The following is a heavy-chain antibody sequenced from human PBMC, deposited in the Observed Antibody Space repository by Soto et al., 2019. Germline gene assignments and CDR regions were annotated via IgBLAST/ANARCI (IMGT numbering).Heavy chain of an antibody. J-gene: IGHJ5*02. CDR2: INHVVGT. Sequence: SETLSLTCAVYGGFLSESYWTWIRQPRWKGLEWIGEINHVVGTNYNPSLKSRVTMSVDTSQNQFSLRLISVTAADTAMYFCVRIRYQLPSSVLWLDPWGQGTPVTVSS. V-gene: IGHV4-34*01. D-gene: IGHD3-16*01. CDR3: VRIRYQLPSSVLWLDP. CDR1: GGFLSESY.